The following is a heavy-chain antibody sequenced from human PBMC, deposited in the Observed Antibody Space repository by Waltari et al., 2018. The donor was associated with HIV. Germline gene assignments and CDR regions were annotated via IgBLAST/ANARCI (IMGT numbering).Heavy chain of an antibody. CDR1: GFTFGDYA. CDR3: TRALDYYDNSGPGDY. V-gene: IGHV3-49*03. J-gene: IGHJ4*02. Sequence: EVQLVESGGGLVQPGRSLRLSCTASGFTFGDYAMSWFRQAPGKGLGGVGFIRSKAYGGTTEYSASVKGRFTISRDDSKSIAYLQMNSLKTEDTAVYYCTRALDYYDNSGPGDYWGQGTLVTVSS. CDR2: IRSKAYGGTT. D-gene: IGHD3-22*01.